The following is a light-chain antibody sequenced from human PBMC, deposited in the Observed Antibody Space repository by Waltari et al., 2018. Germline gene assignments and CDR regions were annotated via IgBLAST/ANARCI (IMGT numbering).Light chain of an antibody. J-gene: IGKJ1*01. CDR2: KTS. Sequence: DIQMTQSPSTLSASVGDTVTLTCRASQNISPWLAWYQHKPGKAPKLLIYKTSSLESGVPSRFSGSGSGTEFTLTISSLQPDDFATYYCQHYKTSSRTFGQGTKVEFK. V-gene: IGKV1-5*03. CDR3: QHYKTSSRT. CDR1: QNISPW.